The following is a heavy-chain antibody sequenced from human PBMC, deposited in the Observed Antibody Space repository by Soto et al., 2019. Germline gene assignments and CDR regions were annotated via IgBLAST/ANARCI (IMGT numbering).Heavy chain of an antibody. CDR1: GGSFSGYY. CDR2: INHSGST. CDR3: ARGKVWYSYGRHPSRGNWFDP. V-gene: IGHV4-34*01. J-gene: IGHJ5*02. D-gene: IGHD5-18*01. Sequence: QVQLQQWGAGLLKPSETLSLTCAVYGGSFSGYYWSWIRQPPGKGLEWIGEINHSGSTNYNPSLKSRVTISVDTSKNQFSLKLRSVTAADTAVYYCARGKVWYSYGRHPSRGNWFDPWGQGTLVTVSS.